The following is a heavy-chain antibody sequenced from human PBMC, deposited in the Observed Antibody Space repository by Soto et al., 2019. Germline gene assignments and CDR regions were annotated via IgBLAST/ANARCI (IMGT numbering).Heavy chain of an antibody. V-gene: IGHV1-69*13. Sequence: SVKVSCKASGGTFSSYAISWVRQAPGQGLEWMGGIIPIFGTANYAQKFQGRVTITADESTSTAYMELSSLRSEDTAVYYCARADYDSSGYHMYNWFDPWGQGTLVTVSS. D-gene: IGHD3-22*01. CDR1: GGTFSSYA. CDR3: ARADYDSSGYHMYNWFDP. CDR2: IIPIFGTA. J-gene: IGHJ5*02.